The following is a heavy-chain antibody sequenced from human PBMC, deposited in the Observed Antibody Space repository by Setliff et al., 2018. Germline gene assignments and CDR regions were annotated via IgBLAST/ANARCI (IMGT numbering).Heavy chain of an antibody. Sequence: SETLSLTCTVSGYSISSGYYWGWIRQPPGKGLEWIGGIYHSGSTYYNPSLKSRVTISVDTSKNQFSLKLSSVTAADTAVYYCASSPGYSSGWYEGWGQGTLVTVSS. V-gene: IGHV4-38-2*02. D-gene: IGHD6-19*01. J-gene: IGHJ4*02. CDR1: GYSISSGYY. CDR3: ASSPGYSSGWYEG. CDR2: IYHSGST.